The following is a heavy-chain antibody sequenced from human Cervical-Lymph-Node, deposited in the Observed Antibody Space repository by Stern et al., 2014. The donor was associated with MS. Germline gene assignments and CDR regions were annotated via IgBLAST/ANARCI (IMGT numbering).Heavy chain of an antibody. J-gene: IGHJ1*01. V-gene: IGHV3-30*04. CDR2: ISYDGSYK. D-gene: IGHD3-22*01. Sequence: VQLEESGGGVVQPGRSLRLSCAASGFTFSSFAMHWVRQAPGKGLEWVALISYDGSYKYYADSVKGRFTISRDNSKNTLYLQMNSLRAEDTAVYYCARDPITMKVVVKTPYFQRWGQGPLVTVSS. CDR3: ARDPITMKVVVKTPYFQR. CDR1: GFTFSSFA.